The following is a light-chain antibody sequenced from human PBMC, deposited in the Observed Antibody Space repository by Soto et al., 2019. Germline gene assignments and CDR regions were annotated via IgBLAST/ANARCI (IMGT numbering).Light chain of an antibody. Sequence: ERVMTQSQATLSVSPGERATLSCRASQSVNSDLAWYQQRPGQAPRLLIYSASTRATGFPARFSGSGSGTEFTLTISSLQSEDFAVYYCQQYNNWPWTFGQGTKVDIK. CDR1: QSVNSD. CDR3: QQYNNWPWT. J-gene: IGKJ1*01. CDR2: SAS. V-gene: IGKV3-15*01.